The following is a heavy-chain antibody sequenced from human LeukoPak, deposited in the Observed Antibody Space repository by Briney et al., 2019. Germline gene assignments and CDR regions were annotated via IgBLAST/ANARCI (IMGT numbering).Heavy chain of an antibody. CDR3: ARDQEGFGY. CDR2: IYPRDGST. Sequence: ASVKVSCKASGYTFTSNYIHWVRQAPGQGLEWMGMIYPRDGSTSYAQKFQGRVTVTRDTSTSTVHMELSGLRSEDTAVYYCARDQEGFGYWGQGTLVTVSS. J-gene: IGHJ4*02. V-gene: IGHV1-46*01. CDR1: GYTFTSNY.